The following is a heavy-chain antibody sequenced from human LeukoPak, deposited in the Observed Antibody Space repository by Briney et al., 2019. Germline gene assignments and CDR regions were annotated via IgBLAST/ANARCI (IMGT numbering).Heavy chain of an antibody. CDR2: ISGSRT. CDR3: AKVFRKDGDFHLFDY. V-gene: IGHV3-23*01. CDR1: GFTFSSYA. J-gene: IGHJ4*02. D-gene: IGHD4-17*01. Sequence: PGGSLRLSCAASGFTFSSYAMSWVRRAPGKGLEWVSAISGSRTYYADSVKGRFTISRDNSKNTLSLQMNSLRAEDTAVYYCAKVFRKDGDFHLFDYWGQGTLVTVSS.